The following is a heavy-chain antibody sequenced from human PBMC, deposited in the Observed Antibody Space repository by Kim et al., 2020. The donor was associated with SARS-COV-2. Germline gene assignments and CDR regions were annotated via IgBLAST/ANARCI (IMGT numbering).Heavy chain of an antibody. CDR2: INHDGSNS. CDR3: ARVGVTGWLFDY. CDR1: GLTFTTYW. Sequence: GGSLRLSCTASGLTFTTYWMHWVRQVPGKGLEWVSLINHDGSNSYYADFVKGRFAISRDNAKTSLYLRMTSLRAEDTAVYYCARVGVTGWLFDYWGQGTL. D-gene: IGHD2-21*02. V-gene: IGHV3-7*03. J-gene: IGHJ4*02.